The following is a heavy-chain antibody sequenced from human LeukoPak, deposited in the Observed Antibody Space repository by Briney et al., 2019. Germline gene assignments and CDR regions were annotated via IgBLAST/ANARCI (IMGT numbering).Heavy chain of an antibody. CDR3: AKGPVAGTRWFDP. J-gene: IGHJ5*02. CDR1: GFTFSSYV. Sequence: GGCLRLSCAASGFTFSSYVMSWVRQAPGEGLEWVSTISGSGSNSYYADPLKGRFTISRDNSKNTLYLQMNSLRAEDTAVYYCAKGPVAGTRWFDPWGQGTLVTVSS. V-gene: IGHV3-23*01. D-gene: IGHD2-15*01. CDR2: ISGSGSNS.